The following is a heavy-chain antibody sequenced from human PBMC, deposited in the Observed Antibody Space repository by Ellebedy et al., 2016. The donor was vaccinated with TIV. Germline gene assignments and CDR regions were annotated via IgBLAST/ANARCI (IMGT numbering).Heavy chain of an antibody. V-gene: IGHV6-1*01. D-gene: IGHD6-13*01. CDR1: GDRVSTNSAA. CDR3: AREVYSSSWQSYRYYFDY. Sequence: SQTLSLTCAISGDRVSTNSAAWNWIRQSPSRGLEWLGRTYYRSKWYDAYAVSVKSRITISRDTSKNQFSLQLNSVTPEDTAVYYWAREVYSSSWQSYRYYFDYWGQGILVTVSS. J-gene: IGHJ4*02. CDR2: TYYRSKWYD.